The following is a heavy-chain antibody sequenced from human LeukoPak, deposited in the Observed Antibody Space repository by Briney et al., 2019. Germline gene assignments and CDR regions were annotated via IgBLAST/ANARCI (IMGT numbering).Heavy chain of an antibody. CDR3: AKSTVVTPALSSYYYYMDV. CDR1: GFTFSSYS. V-gene: IGHV3-21*04. D-gene: IGHD4-23*01. J-gene: IGHJ6*03. Sequence: GGSLRLSCAASGFTFSSYSMNWVRQAPGKGLEWVSSISSSSSYIYYADSVKGRFTISRDNSKNTLYLQMNSLRAEDTAVYYCAKSTVVTPALSSYYYYMDVWGKGTTVTVSS. CDR2: ISSSSSYI.